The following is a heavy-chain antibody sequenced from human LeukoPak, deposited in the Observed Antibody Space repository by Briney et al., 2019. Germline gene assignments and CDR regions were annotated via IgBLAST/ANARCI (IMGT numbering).Heavy chain of an antibody. CDR1: GFAFSTYS. CDR3: ARGPNSNWSGLDF. D-gene: IGHD6-6*01. V-gene: IGHV3-30*04. CDR2: ISFDGSSK. Sequence: GGSLRLSCAASGFAFSTYSVHWVRQAPGKGLEWVAVISFDGSSKYYADSVKGRFTISRDNSQNTLYLQMNGLRAEDTAVYYCARGPNSNWSGLDFWGQGTLLTVSS. J-gene: IGHJ4*02.